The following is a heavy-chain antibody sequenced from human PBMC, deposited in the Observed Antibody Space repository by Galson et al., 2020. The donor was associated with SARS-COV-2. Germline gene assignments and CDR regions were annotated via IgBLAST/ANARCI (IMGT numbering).Heavy chain of an antibody. J-gene: IGHJ3*02. Sequence: KISCKASGYTFTSYYMHWVRQAPGQGLEWMGIINPSGGSTSYAQKFQGRVTMTRDTSTSTVYMELSSLRSDDTAVYYCARSSYGYDTRHAPWIQLSNTAMVYAFDIWGQVTMVTVFS. CDR2: INPSGGST. CDR1: GYTFTSYY. D-gene: IGHD5-18*01. CDR3: ARSSYGYDTRHAPWIQLSNTAMVYAFDI. V-gene: IGHV1-46*01.